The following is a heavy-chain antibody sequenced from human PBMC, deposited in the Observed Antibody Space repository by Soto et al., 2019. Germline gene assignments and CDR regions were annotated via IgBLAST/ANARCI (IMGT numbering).Heavy chain of an antibody. CDR2: INHSGST. D-gene: IGHD5-12*01. CDR3: ARREFGGYLYYFDY. CDR1: GGSFSGYY. Sequence: SETLSLTCAVYGGSFSGYYWSWIRQPPGKGLEWIGEINHSGSTNYNPSLKSRVTISVDTSKNQFSLKLSSVTAADTAAYYCARREFGGYLYYFDYWGQGTLVTVSS. J-gene: IGHJ4*02. V-gene: IGHV4-34*01.